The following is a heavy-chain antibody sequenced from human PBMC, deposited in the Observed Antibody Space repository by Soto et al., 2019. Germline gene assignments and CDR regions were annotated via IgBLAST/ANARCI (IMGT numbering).Heavy chain of an antibody. CDR3: ARTYSSSSWERFDY. CDR1: GGTFSSYA. CDR2: IIPIFGTA. D-gene: IGHD6-6*01. V-gene: IGHV1-69*06. J-gene: IGHJ4*02. Sequence: GASVKVSCKASGGTFSSYAISWVRQAPGQGLEWMGGIIPIFGTANYAQKFQGRVTITADKSTSTAYMELSSLRSEDTAVYYCARTYSSSSWERFDYWGQGTLVTGSA.